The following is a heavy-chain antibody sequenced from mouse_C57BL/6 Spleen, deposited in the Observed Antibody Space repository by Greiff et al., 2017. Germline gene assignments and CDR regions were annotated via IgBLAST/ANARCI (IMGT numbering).Heavy chain of an antibody. CDR2: IDPSDSYT. CDR1: GYTFTSYW. J-gene: IGHJ4*01. Sequence: QVQLQQSGAELVMPGASVKLSCKASGYTFTSYWMHWVKQRPGQGLEWIGEIDPSDSYTNYNQKFKGKSTLTVDKSSSTAYMQLSSLTSEDSAVYYCAKGEFITTVVAGAMDYWGQGTSVTVSS. V-gene: IGHV1-69*01. D-gene: IGHD1-1*01. CDR3: AKGEFITTVVAGAMDY.